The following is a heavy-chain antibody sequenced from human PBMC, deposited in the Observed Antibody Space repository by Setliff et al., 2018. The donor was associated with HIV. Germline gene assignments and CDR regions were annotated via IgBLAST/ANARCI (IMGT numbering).Heavy chain of an antibody. CDR3: SRHYDISGYYWFDY. V-gene: IGHV3-23*01. CDR2: ISGSGGST. D-gene: IGHD3-22*01. CDR1: GFMFSSYA. J-gene: IGHJ4*02. Sequence: PGGSLRLSCAASGFMFSSYAMSWVRQAPGKGLEWVSTISGSGGSTYYADSVKGRFTISRDNSKNTLYLQMNSLRAEDTAVYYCSRHYDISGYYWFDYWGQGTLVTVSS.